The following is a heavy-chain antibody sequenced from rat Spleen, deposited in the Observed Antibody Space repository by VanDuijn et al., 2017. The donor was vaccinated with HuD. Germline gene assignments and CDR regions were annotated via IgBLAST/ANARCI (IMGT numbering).Heavy chain of an antibody. CDR1: GFTFSNYD. V-gene: IGHV5-25*01. Sequence: EVRLVESGGGLVQPGRSLKLSCAASGFTFSNYDMAWVRQAPTKGLEWVASISPTGGNTFYRDSVKGRFTVSRDNAKNTLYLQMDSLRSEDTATYYCARRGNSVYWNFDFWGPGTMVTVSS. CDR3: ARRGNSVYWNFDF. J-gene: IGHJ1*01. CDR2: ISPTGGNT. D-gene: IGHD4-4*01.